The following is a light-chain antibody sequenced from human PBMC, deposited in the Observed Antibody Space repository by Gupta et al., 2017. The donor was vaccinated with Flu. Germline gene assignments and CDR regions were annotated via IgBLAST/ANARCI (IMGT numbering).Light chain of an antibody. V-gene: IGLV1-47*01. CDR1: NSNIGINY. CDR2: KSN. CDR3: ATWDDSLSAVV. Sequence: QSVLTQPPSTSGTPGQRVTFSCSGGNSNIGINYVYWYQQLPGAAPKLIIYKSNQRPSGVPDRFSGSKSGTSASLAISGLRAEDEAEDYCATWDDSLSAVVFGGGTKLTVL. J-gene: IGLJ2*01.